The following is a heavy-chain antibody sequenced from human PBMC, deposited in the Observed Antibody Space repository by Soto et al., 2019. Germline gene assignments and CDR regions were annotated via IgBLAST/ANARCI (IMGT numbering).Heavy chain of an antibody. Sequence: SETLSLTCTLSGASITSSGYYWSWIRLHPGEGLEWIGYIYYSGSTNYNPSLKSRVTISIDTSKNQFSLKLSSVTAADTAVYYCARTYYDFWSGYWRCFDPWGQGTLVTVSS. CDR1: GASITSSGYY. CDR3: ARTYYDFWSGYWRCFDP. J-gene: IGHJ5*02. D-gene: IGHD3-3*01. CDR2: IYYSGST. V-gene: IGHV4-61*08.